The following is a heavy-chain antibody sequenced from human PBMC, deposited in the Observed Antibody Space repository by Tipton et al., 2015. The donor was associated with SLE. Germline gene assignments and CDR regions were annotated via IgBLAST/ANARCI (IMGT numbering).Heavy chain of an antibody. J-gene: IGHJ5*02. CDR1: GGSISSSSYY. CDR3: ASQAGGGGFHWFDP. Sequence: LRLSCTVSGGSISSSSYYWGWIRQPPGKGLEWIGSIYYSGSTYYNPSLKSRVTISVDTSKNQFSLKLSSVTAADTAVYYCASQAGGGGFHWFDPWGQGTLVTVSS. CDR2: IYYSGST. V-gene: IGHV4-39*01. D-gene: IGHD3-16*01.